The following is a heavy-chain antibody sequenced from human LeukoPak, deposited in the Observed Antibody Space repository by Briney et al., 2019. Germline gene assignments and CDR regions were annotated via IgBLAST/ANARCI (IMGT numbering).Heavy chain of an antibody. V-gene: IGHV4-39*01. Sequence: SETLSLTCPVPGCFISSSRYFWRCLRHPPGKGLEWNGIIYYNGSSSYNTSLKSRVPISVDTSKNQFSLKLSSVTAADTAVYYCASPWSSGGFDYWGQGTLVTVSS. J-gene: IGHJ4*02. CDR1: GCFISSSRYF. CDR3: ASPWSSGGFDY. CDR2: IYYNGSS. D-gene: IGHD6-19*01.